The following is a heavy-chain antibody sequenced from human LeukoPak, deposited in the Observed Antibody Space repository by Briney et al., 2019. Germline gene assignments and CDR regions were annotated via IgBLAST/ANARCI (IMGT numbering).Heavy chain of an antibody. V-gene: IGHV6-1*01. J-gene: IGHJ3*02. CDR1: GDSVSSNSAA. CDR3: TRDPRRLVGASWDAFDI. D-gene: IGHD1-26*01. Sequence: SQTLSLTCAISGDSVSSNSAAWNWIRQSPSRGLEWLGRTYYRSKWYNDYAVSVKSRITINPDTSKNQFSLQLNSVTPEDTAVYYCTRDPRRLVGASWDAFDIWGQGTMVTVSS. CDR2: TYYRSKWYN.